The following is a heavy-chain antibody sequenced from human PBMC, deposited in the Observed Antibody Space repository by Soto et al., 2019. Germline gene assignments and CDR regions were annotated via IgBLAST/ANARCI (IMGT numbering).Heavy chain of an antibody. V-gene: IGHV1-3*01. CDR2: INAGNVNT. Sequence: QVQLVQSGAEVKKPGASVKVSCKASGYTFTSYAMHWVRQAPGQRLEWMGWINAGNVNTKYSQKFQGRVTITRDTSASTAYMELSSLRSEDTAVYYCARDLGGWPDYWGQGALVTVYS. D-gene: IGHD2-15*01. CDR3: ARDLGGWPDY. CDR1: GYTFTSYA. J-gene: IGHJ4*02.